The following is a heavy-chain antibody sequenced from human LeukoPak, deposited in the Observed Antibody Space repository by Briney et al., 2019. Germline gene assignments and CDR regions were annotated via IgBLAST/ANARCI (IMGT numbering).Heavy chain of an antibody. CDR1: GGSISSSSYY. D-gene: IGHD4-17*01. J-gene: IGHJ4*02. CDR3: ARSHRLDYGDQTFDY. CDR2: IYYSGST. Sequence: SETLSLTCTVSGGSISSSSYYWGWIRQPPGKGLEWIGSIYYSGSTYYNPSLKSRVTISVDTSKNQFSLKLSPVTAADTAVYYCARSHRLDYGDQTFDYWGQGTLVTVSS. V-gene: IGHV4-39*01.